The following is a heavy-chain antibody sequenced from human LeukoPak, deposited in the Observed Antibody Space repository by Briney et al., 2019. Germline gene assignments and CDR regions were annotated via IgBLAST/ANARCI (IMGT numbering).Heavy chain of an antibody. D-gene: IGHD1-1*01. CDR2: IYSGGST. V-gene: IGHV3-53*01. CDR1: GFTVSSNY. Sequence: RGSLRLSCAASGFTVSSNYMSWVRQAPGKGLEWVSVIYSGGSTYYADSVKGRFTISRDNSKNTLYLQMNSLRAEDTAVYYCATPKDWNDVSGMDVWGQGTPVTVSS. CDR3: ATPKDWNDVSGMDV. J-gene: IGHJ6*01.